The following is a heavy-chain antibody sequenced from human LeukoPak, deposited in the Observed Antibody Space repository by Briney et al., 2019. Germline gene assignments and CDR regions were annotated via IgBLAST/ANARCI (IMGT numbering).Heavy chain of an antibody. V-gene: IGHV3-7*01. CDR1: GFTFISYW. Sequence: PGGSLRLSCAASGFTFISYWMSWVRQAPWKGLEWVANIKQDGSEKYYVDSVKGRFTISRDNAKNSLYLQMYSLRAEDTAVYYCARTRDNYYYMDVWGKGTTVTVSS. J-gene: IGHJ6*03. CDR3: ARTRDNYYYMDV. D-gene: IGHD2-2*01. CDR2: IKQDGSEK.